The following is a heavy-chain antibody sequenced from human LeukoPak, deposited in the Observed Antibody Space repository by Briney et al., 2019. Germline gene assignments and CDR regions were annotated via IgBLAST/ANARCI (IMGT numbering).Heavy chain of an antibody. CDR3: AKAVYYGGNLRYFDY. CDR1: GFTFSSYA. J-gene: IGHJ4*02. CDR2: ISGSGGST. Sequence: GGSLRLSCAASGFTFSSYAMSWVRQAPGKGLEWVSAISGSGGSTYYADSVKGRFTLSRDNSKNTLYLQMNSLRAEDTAVYYCAKAVYYGGNLRYFDYWGQGTLATVSS. D-gene: IGHD4-23*01. V-gene: IGHV3-23*01.